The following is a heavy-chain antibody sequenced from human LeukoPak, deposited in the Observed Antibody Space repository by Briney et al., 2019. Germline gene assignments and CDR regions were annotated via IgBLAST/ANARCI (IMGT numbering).Heavy chain of an antibody. V-gene: IGHV3-30-3*01. CDR3: ASGPTDY. CDR2: ISYDGSNK. Sequence: GRSLRLSCAASGFTFSSYAMHWVRQAPGKGLEWVAVISYDGSNKYYADSVKGRFTISRDNAKSTLYLQMNSLRAEDTAVYYCASGPTDYWGQGTLVTVSS. J-gene: IGHJ4*02. CDR1: GFTFSSYA.